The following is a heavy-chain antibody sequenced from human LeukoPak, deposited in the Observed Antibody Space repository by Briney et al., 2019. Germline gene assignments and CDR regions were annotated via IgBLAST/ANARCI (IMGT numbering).Heavy chain of an antibody. CDR2: INSDGRST. J-gene: IGHJ4*02. Sequence: GGSLRLSCAASGFTFSSYWMHWVRQAPGKGLVWVSRINSDGRSTSYADSVKGRFTISRDNAKNTLYLQMNSLRAEDTAVYYCARAVGATNYFDYWGQGTLVTVSS. CDR3: ARAVGATNYFDY. CDR1: GFTFSSYW. V-gene: IGHV3-74*01. D-gene: IGHD1-26*01.